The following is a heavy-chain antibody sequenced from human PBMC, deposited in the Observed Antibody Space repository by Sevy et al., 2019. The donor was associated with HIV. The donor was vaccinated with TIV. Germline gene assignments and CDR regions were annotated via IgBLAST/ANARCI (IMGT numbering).Heavy chain of an antibody. CDR3: AKEGGGYYYDSSGLFDY. CDR2: ISGSGYLT. Sequence: GGSLRLSCAASGFTFSSYAMSWVRQAPGKGLEWVSAISGSGYLTYYTDSVKGRFTISRDNSKNTFYLQMNSLRAEDTAVYYCAKEGGGYYYDSSGLFDYWGQGTLVTVSS. D-gene: IGHD3-22*01. V-gene: IGHV3-23*01. J-gene: IGHJ4*02. CDR1: GFTFSSYA.